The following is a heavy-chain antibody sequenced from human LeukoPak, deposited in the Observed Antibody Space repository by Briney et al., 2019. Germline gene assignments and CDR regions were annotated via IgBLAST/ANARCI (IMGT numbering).Heavy chain of an antibody. CDR3: ARDTGGKPFDY. J-gene: IGHJ4*02. D-gene: IGHD4-23*01. Sequence: ASVKVSCKASGYTFNRYGISWVRQAPGQGLEWIGWISGSNGNTNYAQRFQGRVTITADRSTSTAYMELNSLRSEDTAVYFCARDTGGKPFDYWGQGTLVTVSS. CDR1: GYTFNRYG. V-gene: IGHV1-18*01. CDR2: ISGSNGNT.